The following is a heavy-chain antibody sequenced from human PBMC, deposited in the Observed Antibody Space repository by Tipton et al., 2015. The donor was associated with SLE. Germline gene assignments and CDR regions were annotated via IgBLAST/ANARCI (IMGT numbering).Heavy chain of an antibody. D-gene: IGHD2-15*01. CDR3: ARGSVVADDF. V-gene: IGHV4-61*01. Sequence: TLSLTCPVSGSSISSGYYWGWIRQTPGKGLEWIGYIHYNRDTNYHPSLKSRVTISVDTSKNQLSLKLTSVTAADTAVYYCARGSVVADDFWGQGTLVTVSS. CDR2: IHYNRDT. CDR1: GSSISSGYY. J-gene: IGHJ4*02.